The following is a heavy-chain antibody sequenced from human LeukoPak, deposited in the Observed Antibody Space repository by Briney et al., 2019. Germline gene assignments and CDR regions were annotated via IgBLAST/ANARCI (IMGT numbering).Heavy chain of an antibody. CDR3: ARDLGGGDFPAGYYFDY. D-gene: IGHD2-21*02. CDR2: IYYSGST. V-gene: IGHV4-59*01. Sequence: SETLSLTCTVSGGSISSYYWSWIRQPPGKGLEWIGYIYYSGSTNYNPPLKSRVTVSVDTSKNQFSLKLSSVTAADTAVYYCARDLGGGDFPAGYYFDYWGQGTLVTVSS. J-gene: IGHJ4*02. CDR1: GGSISSYY.